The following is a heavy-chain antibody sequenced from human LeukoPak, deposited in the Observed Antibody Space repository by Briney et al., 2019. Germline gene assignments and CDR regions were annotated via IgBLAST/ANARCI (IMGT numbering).Heavy chain of an antibody. D-gene: IGHD2/OR15-2a*01. CDR2: IKQDGSEK. Sequence: GGSLRLSCAASGFTFSSYWMSWVRQAPGKGLEWVANIKQDGSEKYYVDSVKGRFTISRDNAKNSLYLQMNSLRAEDTALYYCATPRSEHCFNSWGQEPLVPVS. J-gene: IGHJ4*02. CDR1: GFTFSSYW. V-gene: IGHV3-7*03. CDR3: ATPRSEHCFNS.